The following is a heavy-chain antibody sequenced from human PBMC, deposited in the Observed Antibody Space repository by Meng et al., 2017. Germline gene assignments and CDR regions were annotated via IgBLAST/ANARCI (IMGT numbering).Heavy chain of an antibody. D-gene: IGHD3-22*01. J-gene: IGHJ4*02. Sequence: GESLKISCASSGFTFSCYSMNLVRQAPGKGLEWVSSISSSSRYIYYPDSVKGRFTISRDNAKNSLYLQMNSMRAEDTAVYYCARATKGRTYYYDSSGYYASSFGYWGQGTLVTVSS. CDR3: ARATKGRTYYYDSSGYYASSFGY. V-gene: IGHV3-21*01. CDR2: ISSSSRYI. CDR1: GFTFSCYS.